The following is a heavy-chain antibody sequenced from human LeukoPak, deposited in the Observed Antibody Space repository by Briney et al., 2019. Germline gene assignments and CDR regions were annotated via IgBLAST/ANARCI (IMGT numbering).Heavy chain of an antibody. D-gene: IGHD1-26*01. V-gene: IGHV3-7*01. CDR1: GFTFSNYW. CDR3: ARWAGGHYDY. J-gene: IGHJ4*02. Sequence: PGGSLRLSCAASGFTFSNYWMSWVRQAPGKGLEWVANIKQDGSEKWYVDSVKGRFTISRDNGKNSMYLEMNSLRAEDTAVYYCARWAGGHYDYWGQGTLVTVSS. CDR2: IKQDGSEK.